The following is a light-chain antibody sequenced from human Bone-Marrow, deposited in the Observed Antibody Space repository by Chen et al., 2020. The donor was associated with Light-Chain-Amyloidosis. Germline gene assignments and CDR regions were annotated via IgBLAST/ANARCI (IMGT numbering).Light chain of an antibody. V-gene: IGLV2-14*01. J-gene: IGLJ1*01. CDR1: SSDVGGDNH. Sequence: QSAQTQPASVSGSPGQSITIPCTRTSSDVGGDNHVSWYQQHPDKAPKLMIYEVTNRPSWVPDRFSGSKSDNTASLTISGLQTEDEADYFCSSYTITNTLVFGSGTRVTVL. CDR2: EVT. CDR3: SSYTITNTLV.